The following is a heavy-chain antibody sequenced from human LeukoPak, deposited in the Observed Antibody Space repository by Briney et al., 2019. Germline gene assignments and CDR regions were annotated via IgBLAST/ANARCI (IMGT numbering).Heavy chain of an antibody. CDR2: ISESGDGT. Sequence: GGSLRLSCAASGFTFSAYGMSWVRQDPGKGLERVSAISESGDGTFYTDSVKGRFTISRDNSKSTLYLQMNSLRAEDTAIYHCAKYLTRMSFFDYWGQGTLATVSS. CDR1: GFTFSAYG. V-gene: IGHV3-23*01. J-gene: IGHJ4*02. CDR3: AKYLTRMSFFDY.